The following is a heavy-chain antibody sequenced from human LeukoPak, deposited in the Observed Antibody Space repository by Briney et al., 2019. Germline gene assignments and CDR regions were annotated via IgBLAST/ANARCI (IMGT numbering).Heavy chain of an antibody. CDR2: ISGDGGST. V-gene: IGHV3-43*02. D-gene: IGHD5-24*01. J-gene: IGHJ6*02. CDR1: GFTFDDYA. CDR3: ANETDGYNYYYYCGMHV. Sequence: GGSLRLSCAASGFTFDDYAMHWVRQAPGKGLEWVSLISGDGGSTYYADSVKGRFTISRDNSKNSLYLQMNSLRTEDTALYYCANETDGYNYYYYCGMHVWGQGTTVTVSS.